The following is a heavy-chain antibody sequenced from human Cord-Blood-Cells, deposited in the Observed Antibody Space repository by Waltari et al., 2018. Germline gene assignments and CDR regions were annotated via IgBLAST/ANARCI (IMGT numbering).Heavy chain of an antibody. J-gene: IGHJ4*02. D-gene: IGHD2-15*01. V-gene: IGHV4-39*01. CDR1: GGSISSSSYY. CDR3: ARIKRGYCSGGSCSRTFDY. Sequence: QLQLQESGPGLVKPSETLSLTCTVSGGSISSSSYYWGWIRQPPGKGLEWIGSIYYSGSTYYNPSLKSRVTISVDTSKNQFSLKLSSVTAADTAVYYCARIKRGYCSGGSCSRTFDYWGQGTLVTVSS. CDR2: IYYSGST.